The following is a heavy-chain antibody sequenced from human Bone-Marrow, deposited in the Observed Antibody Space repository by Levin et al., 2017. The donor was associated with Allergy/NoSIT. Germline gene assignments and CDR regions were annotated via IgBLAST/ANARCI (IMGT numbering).Heavy chain of an antibody. D-gene: IGHD2-15*01. Sequence: KGLEWIGYVFDNGRTKYNPSLQSRVTISADTSQNQSSLNLTSVSAADTAMYYCARDLLLDALDIWGQGTMVTVSS. CDR3: ARDLLLDALDI. V-gene: IGHV4-59*01. CDR2: VFDNGRT. J-gene: IGHJ3*02.